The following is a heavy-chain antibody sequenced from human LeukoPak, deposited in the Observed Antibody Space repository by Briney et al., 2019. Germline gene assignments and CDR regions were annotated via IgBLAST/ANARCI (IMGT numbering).Heavy chain of an antibody. V-gene: IGHV3-30*18. CDR2: ISYEGGTQ. D-gene: IGHD3-10*01. Sequence: PGRSLRLSCAASGVTLSPYGMHWVRQAPGKGREWVAVISYEGGTQHYADSVKGRFIISRDNPRNTLYLQMNILRTEDTAVYYCAKEGTPHVSTWYDLWGQGTQVIVSS. CDR3: AKEGTPHVSTWYDL. J-gene: IGHJ5*02. CDR1: GVTLSPYG.